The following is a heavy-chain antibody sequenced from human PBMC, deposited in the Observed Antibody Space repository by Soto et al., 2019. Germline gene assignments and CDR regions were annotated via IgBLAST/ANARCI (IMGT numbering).Heavy chain of an antibody. Sequence: LSRTDHVSAAARRSGEVLDSCVRQPPGKGLEWLGYIYYSGGANYNPSLKSRVTISLDKSKSQFSLRLISVTAADTAVYYCTREQSDDNYFDPWGQATLVT. CDR2: IYYSGGA. CDR1: AAARRSGEVL. V-gene: IGHV4-61*08. CDR3: TREQSDDNYFDP. J-gene: IGHJ5*02. D-gene: IGHD6-19*01.